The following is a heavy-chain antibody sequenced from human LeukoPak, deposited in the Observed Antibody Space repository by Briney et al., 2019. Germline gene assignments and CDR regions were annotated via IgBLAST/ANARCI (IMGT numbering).Heavy chain of an antibody. J-gene: IGHJ4*02. CDR3: ARQGVDWYFDY. D-gene: IGHD2-15*01. CDR2: IYPGDSDT. Sequence: GESLKISCKXXXXXXTXXXXXWVRXXXXXXXXWMGIIYPGDSDTRYSPSFQGQVTISADKSISTAYLQWSSLKASDTAMYYCARQGVDWYFDYWGQGTLVTVSS. CDR1: XXXXTXXX. V-gene: IGHV5-51*01.